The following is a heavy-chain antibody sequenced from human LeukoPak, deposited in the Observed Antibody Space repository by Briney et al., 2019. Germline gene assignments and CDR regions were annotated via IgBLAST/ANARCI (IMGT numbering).Heavy chain of an antibody. J-gene: IGHJ6*02. Sequence: GSLRLSCAASGFTFSSYGMHWVRQAPGKGLEWIGEINHSGSTNYNPSLKSRVTISVDTSKNQFSLKLSSVTAADTAVYYRARKAVIYYYYGMDVWGQGTTGTVSS. CDR2: INHSGST. CDR1: GFTFSSYG. D-gene: IGHD2-21*01. CDR3: ARKAVIYYYYGMDV. V-gene: IGHV4-34*01.